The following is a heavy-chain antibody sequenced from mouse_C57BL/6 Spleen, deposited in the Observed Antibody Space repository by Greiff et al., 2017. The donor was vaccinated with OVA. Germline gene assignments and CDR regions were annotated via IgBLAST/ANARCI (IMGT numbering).Heavy chain of an antibody. V-gene: IGHV1-64*01. Sequence: QVQLQQPGAELVKPGASVKLSCKASGYTFTSYWMHWVKQRPGQGLEWIGMIHPNSGSTNYNEKFKSKATLTVDKSSSTAYMQLSSLTSEDSAVYYCAKDTTVVATEGFDYWGQGTTLTVSS. J-gene: IGHJ2*01. CDR3: AKDTTVVATEGFDY. CDR2: IHPNSGST. CDR1: GYTFTSYW. D-gene: IGHD1-1*01.